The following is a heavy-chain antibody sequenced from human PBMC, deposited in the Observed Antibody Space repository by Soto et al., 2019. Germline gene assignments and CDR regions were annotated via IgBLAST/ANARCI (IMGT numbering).Heavy chain of an antibody. CDR2: IYPADSNT. J-gene: IGHJ6*02. D-gene: IGHD4-17*01. CDR1: GYSFTNYW. V-gene: IGHV5-51*01. Sequence: GESLKISCKGSGYSFTNYWIGWVRQMPGKGLEWMGVIYPADSNTRYSPSFQGQVTISADKSISTAFLQWSSLKASDTAMYFCARHHGDYHNYYHYSGVDVWGQGTTVPVS. CDR3: ARHHGDYHNYYHYSGVDV.